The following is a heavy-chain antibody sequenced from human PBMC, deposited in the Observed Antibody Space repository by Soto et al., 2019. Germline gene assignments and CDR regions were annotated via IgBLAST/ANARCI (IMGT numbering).Heavy chain of an antibody. CDR2: MHHGGTT. CDR1: GGPINSRSL. V-gene: IGHV4-4*02. CDR3: ATQTISYTWDV. D-gene: IGHD3-3*01. Sequence: QVQLQESGPGLVKPSGTLSLTCVVSGGPINSRSLWSWVRQHPGKGLEWIGEMHHGGTTYYNPSLKNRIITSFDRSKNHFSLELTSVTAADTAIYYCATQTISYTWDVWGQGTSVTVSS. J-gene: IGHJ6*02.